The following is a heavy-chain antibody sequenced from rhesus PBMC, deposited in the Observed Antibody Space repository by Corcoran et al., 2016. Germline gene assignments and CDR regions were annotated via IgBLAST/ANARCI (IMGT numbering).Heavy chain of an antibody. CDR3: ASSIAAAGLFAY. Sequence: QLQLQESGQGLVKPSETLYVTCTVSGGSISSSSWSWIRQAPGTGLGWIGYIYGSGSSTNYNPSLKSRVTLSVDTSKNQLSLKLSSVTAADTVVYYCASSIAAAGLFAYWGQGVLVTVSS. CDR1: GGSISSSS. J-gene: IGHJ4*01. V-gene: IGHV4-169*02. D-gene: IGHD6-25*01. CDR2: IYGSGSST.